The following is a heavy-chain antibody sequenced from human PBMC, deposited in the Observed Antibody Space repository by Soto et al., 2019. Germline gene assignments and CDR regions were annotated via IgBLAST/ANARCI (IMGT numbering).Heavy chain of an antibody. J-gene: IGHJ5*02. V-gene: IGHV1-3*01. Sequence: ASVKVSCKASGYTFTSYAMHWVRQAPGQRLEWMGWINAGNGNTKYSQKFQGRVTITRDTSASTAYMELSSLRSEDTAVYYCARDSLHYDILTGYFSWVDPWGQGTLVTVSS. D-gene: IGHD3-9*01. CDR2: INAGNGNT. CDR3: ARDSLHYDILTGYFSWVDP. CDR1: GYTFTSYA.